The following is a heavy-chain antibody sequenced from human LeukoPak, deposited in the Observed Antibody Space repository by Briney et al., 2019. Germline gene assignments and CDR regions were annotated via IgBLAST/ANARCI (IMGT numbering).Heavy chain of an antibody. CDR3: ARDFAYSNWNYDY. CDR1: GYTFTSYY. Sequence: GASVKVSCKASGYTFTSYYMHWVRQAPGQGLEWMGWINPNSGGTNYAQKFQGRVTMTRDTSISTAYMELSRLRSDDTAVYYCARDFAYSNWNYDYWGQGTLVTVSS. D-gene: IGHD1-7*01. CDR2: INPNSGGT. J-gene: IGHJ4*02. V-gene: IGHV1-2*02.